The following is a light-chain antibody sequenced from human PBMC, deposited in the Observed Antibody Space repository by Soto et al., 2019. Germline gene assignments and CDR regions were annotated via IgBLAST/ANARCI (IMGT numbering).Light chain of an antibody. CDR1: QSISSY. CDR3: QQSYSTLTWT. J-gene: IGKJ1*01. Sequence: DIQMTQSPSSLSASVGDRVTITCRASQSISSYLNWYQQKPGKAPKLLIYAASSLQSGVPSRFSGSGSGTDFTLTISSLQPEYFATYYCQQSYSTLTWTFGQGTKVDVK. V-gene: IGKV1-39*01. CDR2: AAS.